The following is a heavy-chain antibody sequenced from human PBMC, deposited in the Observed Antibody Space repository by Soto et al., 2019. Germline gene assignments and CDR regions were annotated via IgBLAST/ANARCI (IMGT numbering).Heavy chain of an antibody. J-gene: IGHJ6*02. Sequence: QVQLVESGGGVVQPGRSLRLSCAVSGLTFSLYGMHWVRQAPGKGLEWVAFISYEGSSKFYADSVKGRFTISRDNSRNTLNVQMNSLRPEYTAVYYCAKEIAAAGDPVNSFGLYVWGQGTSVTVSS. V-gene: IGHV3-30*18. D-gene: IGHD6-13*01. CDR3: AKEIAAAGDPVNSFGLYV. CDR2: ISYEGSSK. CDR1: GLTFSLYG.